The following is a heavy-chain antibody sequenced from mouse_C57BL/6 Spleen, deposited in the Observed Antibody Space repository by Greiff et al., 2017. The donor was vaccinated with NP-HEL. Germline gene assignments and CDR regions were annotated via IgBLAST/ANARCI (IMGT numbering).Heavy chain of an antibody. CDR2: IRNKANGYTT. J-gene: IGHJ3*01. CDR3: ARYKDEAWFAY. V-gene: IGHV7-3*01. Sequence: EVHLVESGGGLVQPGGSLSLSCAASGFTFTDYYMSWVRQPPGKALEWLGFIRNKANGYTTEYSASVKGRFTISRDNSQSILYLQMNALRAEDSATYYCARYKDEAWFAYWGQGTLVTVSA. CDR1: GFTFTDYY.